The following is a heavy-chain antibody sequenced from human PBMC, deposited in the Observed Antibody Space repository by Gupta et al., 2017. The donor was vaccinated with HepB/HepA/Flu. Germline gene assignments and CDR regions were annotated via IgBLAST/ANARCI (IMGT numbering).Heavy chain of an antibody. CDR2: INPNNGSP. CDR1: GYTFTTYY. CDR3: ARDWGGMGNQLGT. V-gene: IGHV1-46*01. D-gene: IGHD7-27*01. Sequence: QVQLVQSGAEVKRPGASVRVSCTASGYTFTTYYIHWLRQAPGQGLEWMGIINPNNGSPTYAQNFQGRVTMTRDTSTSTVYMEVSSLRSEDTAVYYCARDWGGMGNQLGTWGQGTLVTVSS. J-gene: IGHJ4*02.